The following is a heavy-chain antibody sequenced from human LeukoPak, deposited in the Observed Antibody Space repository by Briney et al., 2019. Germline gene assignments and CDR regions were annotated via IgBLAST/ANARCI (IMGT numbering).Heavy chain of an antibody. Sequence: PGGSLRLSCAASGFTFNIYAMHWLRHAPGKGLEWVALLAYDGTNQYYADSVKGRFTISRDNSKNTVYLQMNSLRPEDTAVYYRARGGPLGDTNRFDHWGQGTLVSVSS. J-gene: IGHJ4*02. CDR1: GFTFNIYA. CDR3: ARGGPLGDTNRFDH. V-gene: IGHV3-30*04. CDR2: LAYDGTNQ. D-gene: IGHD2-8*01.